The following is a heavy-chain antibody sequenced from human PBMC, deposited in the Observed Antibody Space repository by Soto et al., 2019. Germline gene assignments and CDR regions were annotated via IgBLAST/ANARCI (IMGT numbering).Heavy chain of an antibody. CDR3: VHTRGGGNSAWFDA. J-gene: IGHJ5*02. CDR2: IYWDDDR. V-gene: IGHV2-5*02. Sequence: QITLKESGPSLLKPTQTLTLTCTFSGFSLSTGPAGVGWIRQPPGKALEWLALIYWDDDRRYSPSLKSRLTITKDTTKDQVVLTMTDMDPVDTGTYYCVHTRGGGNSAWFDAWGQGTLVTVSS. D-gene: IGHD2-21*02. CDR1: GFSLSTGPAG.